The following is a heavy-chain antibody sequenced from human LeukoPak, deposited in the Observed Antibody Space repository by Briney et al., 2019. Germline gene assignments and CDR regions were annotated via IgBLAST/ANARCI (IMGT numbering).Heavy chain of an antibody. D-gene: IGHD4-11*01. CDR1: GFTVSSNY. J-gene: IGHJ3*02. V-gene: IGHV3-53*01. CDR2: IYSGGST. Sequence: GGSLRLSCAASGFTVSSNYMSWVRQAPGKGLEWVSVIYSGGSTYYADSVKGRFTISRDNVKQSLCLQMNNLRVEDTAVYYCARGPGDYDASDIWGQGTMVTVSS. CDR3: ARGPGDYDASDI.